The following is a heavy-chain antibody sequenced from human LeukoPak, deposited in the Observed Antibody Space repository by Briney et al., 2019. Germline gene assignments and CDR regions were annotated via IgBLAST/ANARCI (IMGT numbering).Heavy chain of an antibody. J-gene: IGHJ6*04. V-gene: IGHV4-59*01. CDR3: ARAAYSSAVYYYGMDV. D-gene: IGHD6-25*01. Sequence: SETLSLTCTVSGGSIGSYYWSWIRQPPGKGLEWIGYIYYSGSTNYNPSLKSRVTISVDTSKNQFSLKLSYVTAADTAVYYCARAAYSSAVYYYGMDVWGKGTTVTVSS. CDR2: IYYSGST. CDR1: GGSIGSYY.